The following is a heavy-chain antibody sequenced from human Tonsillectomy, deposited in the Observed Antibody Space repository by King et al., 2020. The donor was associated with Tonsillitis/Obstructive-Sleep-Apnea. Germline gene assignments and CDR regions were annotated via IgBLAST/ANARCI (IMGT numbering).Heavy chain of an antibody. CDR3: ARDSGPRSDYESYWYFDL. D-gene: IGHD4-17*01. J-gene: IGHJ2*01. CDR1: GYTFTGYY. V-gene: IGHV1-2*04. CDR2: INPNSGGT. Sequence: VQLVESGAEVKKPGASVKVSCKASGYTFTGYYMHWVRQAPGQGLEWMGWINPNSGGTNYAQKFQGWVTMTRDTSLSTAYMELSRLRSYDTAVYYCARDSGPRSDYESYWYFDLWGRGTLVTVSS.